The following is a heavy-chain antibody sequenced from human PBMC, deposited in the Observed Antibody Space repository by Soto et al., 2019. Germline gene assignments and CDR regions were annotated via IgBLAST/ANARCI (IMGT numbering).Heavy chain of an antibody. CDR2: ISAYNGNT. V-gene: IGHV1-18*01. CDR3: ARVVIYGESTSHDY. D-gene: IGHD4-17*01. CDR1: GYSFTSHG. J-gene: IGHJ4*02. Sequence: ASVKVSCKASGYSFTSHGISWVRQAPGQGLEWMGWISAYNGNTNYAQKLQGRVTMTTDTSTSTAYMELRSLRSDDTAVYYCARVVIYGESTSHDYWGQGTLVTVSS.